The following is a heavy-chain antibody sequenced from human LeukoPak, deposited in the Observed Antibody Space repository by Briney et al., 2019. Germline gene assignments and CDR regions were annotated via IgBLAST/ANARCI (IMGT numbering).Heavy chain of an antibody. CDR1: GFPLSSYA. CDR2: IGDSGGST. CDR3: AKSAAAGIPCDY. D-gene: IGHD6-13*01. Sequence: PGGSLRLSCLASGFPLSSYAMHWVRQAPGKGLEYVSAIGDSGGSTYYADSVKGRFTISRDNSKNTLYLQMNSLRAEDTAVYYCAKSAAAGIPCDYWGQGTLVTVSS. V-gene: IGHV3-64*04. J-gene: IGHJ4*02.